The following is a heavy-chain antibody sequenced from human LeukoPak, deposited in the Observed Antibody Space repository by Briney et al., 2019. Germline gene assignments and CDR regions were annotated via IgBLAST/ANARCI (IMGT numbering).Heavy chain of an antibody. CDR1: GYSFNTYW. Sequence: AGESLKISCKASGYSFNTYWIAWVRQMPGKGLEWMGIVYPGDSDTRYSPSFQGQVTISADKSISTAYLQWSSLKASDTAMYYCARQLTGTTGLIWGQGTLVTVSS. CDR3: ARQLTGTTGLI. D-gene: IGHD1-7*01. V-gene: IGHV5-51*01. CDR2: VYPGDSDT. J-gene: IGHJ4*02.